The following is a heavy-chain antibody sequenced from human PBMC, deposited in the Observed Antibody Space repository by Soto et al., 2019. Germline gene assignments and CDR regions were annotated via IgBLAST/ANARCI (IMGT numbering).Heavy chain of an antibody. D-gene: IGHD5-18*01. J-gene: IGHJ4*02. CDR2: ISGSGGST. CDR1: GFTISSYA. Sequence: GSLSLSSEASGFTISSYAMSWVRQAPGKGLEWVSAISGSGGSTYYADSVKGRFTISRDNSKNTLYLQMNSMRAEDTAVYYCAKDLGGYSYGYDWGQGTLVTLSS. V-gene: IGHV3-23*01. CDR3: AKDLGGYSYGYD.